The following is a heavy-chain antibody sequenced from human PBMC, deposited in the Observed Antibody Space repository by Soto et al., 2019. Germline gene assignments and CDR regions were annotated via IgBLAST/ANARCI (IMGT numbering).Heavy chain of an antibody. CDR1: GFSLSTSGVG. V-gene: IGHV2-5*02. CDR2: IYWDDDK. CDR3: AHRADFWSGSPFDS. J-gene: IGHJ4*02. D-gene: IGHD3-3*01. Sequence: QITLKESGPTLVKPTQTLTLTCTFSGFSLSTSGVGVGWIRQPPGKALEWLALIYWDDDKRYSPSLKSRLTITKDTSKNQVVLTMTNMDPVDTATYCCAHRADFWSGSPFDSWGQGTLVTVSS.